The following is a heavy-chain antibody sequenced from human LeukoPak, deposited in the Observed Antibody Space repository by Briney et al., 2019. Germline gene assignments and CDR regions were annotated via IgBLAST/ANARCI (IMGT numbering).Heavy chain of an antibody. Sequence: GGSLRLSCAASGFTVSSNYMSWVRQAPGKGLEWVSAISGSGGSTYYADSVKGRFTISRDNSKNTLYLQMNSLRAEDTAVYYCARWYSSGWYYFDYWGQGTLVTVSS. CDR2: ISGSGGST. CDR3: ARWYSSGWYYFDY. CDR1: GFTVSSNY. D-gene: IGHD6-19*01. J-gene: IGHJ4*02. V-gene: IGHV3-23*01.